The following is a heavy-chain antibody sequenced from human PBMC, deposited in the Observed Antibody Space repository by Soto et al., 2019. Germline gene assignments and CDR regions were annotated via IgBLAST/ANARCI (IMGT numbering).Heavy chain of an antibody. CDR2: ISGLGGDT. V-gene: IGHV3-23*01. D-gene: IGHD2-15*01. CDR1: GFSFGSYA. J-gene: IGHJ4*02. Sequence: XESLLLSCGASGFSFGSYAMSWIRQAPGKGLEWVSTISGLGGDTHYADSVRGRFTITRDNSKNTLYLHMNTLSAEDTALYYCAKSKSSYLYYFDYWGQGTPVTVSS. CDR3: AKSKSSYLYYFDY.